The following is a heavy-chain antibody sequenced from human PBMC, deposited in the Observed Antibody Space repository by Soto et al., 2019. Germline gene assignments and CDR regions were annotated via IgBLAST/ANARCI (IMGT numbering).Heavy chain of an antibody. CDR2: IWYDGSNK. CDR1: GFTFCSYG. V-gene: IGHV3-33*01. J-gene: IGHJ4*02. D-gene: IGHD3-22*01. Sequence: GGSPRISCAASGFTFCSYGMDGVRQDPGKGLEWVAVIWYDGSNKYYADSVKGRFTVSRDNSKNTLYLQMNSLRAEDTAVYYRARVYQYGGYYYFDYWGQGTLVTVSS. CDR3: ARVYQYGGYYYFDY.